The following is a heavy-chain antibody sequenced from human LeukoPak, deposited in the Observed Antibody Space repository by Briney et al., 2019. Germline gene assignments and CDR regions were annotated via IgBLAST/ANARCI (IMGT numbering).Heavy chain of an antibody. D-gene: IGHD3-16*01. V-gene: IGHV4-38-2*01. Sequence: SETLSLTCDASGYSISSGYYWAWIRQSPGKGLEWIASIYNSGSTFYNPSLKSRVALSVDTSKNQFSLKLMSVTAADTAVYYCARPNTWITEGFDSWGQGILVTVSS. CDR1: GYSISSGYY. J-gene: IGHJ5*01. CDR2: IYNSGST. CDR3: ARPNTWITEGFDS.